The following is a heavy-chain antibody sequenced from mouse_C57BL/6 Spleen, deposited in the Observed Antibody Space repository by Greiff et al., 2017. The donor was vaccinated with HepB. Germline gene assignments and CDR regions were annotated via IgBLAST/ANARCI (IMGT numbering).Heavy chain of an antibody. CDR3: ARTVYYGSSYGYFDV. CDR1: GYTFTSYW. CDR2: IDHSDSYT. D-gene: IGHD1-1*01. J-gene: IGHJ1*03. Sequence: QVQLQQPGAELVMPGASVKLSCKASGYTFTSYWMHWVKQRPGQGLEWIGEIDHSDSYTNYNQKFKGNATLTVDKSSSTAYMQLSSLTSEDSAVYYCARTVYYGSSYGYFDVWGTGTTVTVSS. V-gene: IGHV1-69*01.